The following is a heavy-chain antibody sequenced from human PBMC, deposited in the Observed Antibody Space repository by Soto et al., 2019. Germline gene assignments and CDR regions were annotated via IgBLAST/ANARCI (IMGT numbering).Heavy chain of an antibody. Sequence: GASVKVSCKASGFTFSNYGLNWVRQAPGQGLEWMGWVSANNGHTNYAQNLQGRVSMTTDTYTSTAYRELRGLRFDDTAVYYCATDIETVTAKHFFYYYAMDVWGQGTTVTVSS. J-gene: IGHJ6*02. CDR2: VSANNGHT. D-gene: IGHD2-21*02. V-gene: IGHV1-18*01. CDR3: ATDIETVTAKHFFYYYAMDV. CDR1: GFTFSNYG.